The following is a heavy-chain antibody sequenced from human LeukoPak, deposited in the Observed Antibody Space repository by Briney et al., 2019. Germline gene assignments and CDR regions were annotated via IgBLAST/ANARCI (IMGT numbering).Heavy chain of an antibody. D-gene: IGHD2-2*01. Sequence: PGGSLRLSCTASGFAFDEHGMSWVRQVPGKGLEWVSGINWSGGSTGYADPLRGRFTISRGNAKNSLYLQMDSLRAEDTALYDCARAPITSPFYFDYWGQGTLVTVSS. J-gene: IGHJ4*02. CDR2: INWSGGST. CDR3: ARAPITSPFYFDY. V-gene: IGHV3-20*01. CDR1: GFAFDEHG.